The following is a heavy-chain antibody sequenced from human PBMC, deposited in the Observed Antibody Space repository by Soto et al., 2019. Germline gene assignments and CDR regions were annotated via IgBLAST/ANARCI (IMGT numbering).Heavy chain of an antibody. CDR1: GGSISSGGYY. Sequence: SETLSLTCTVSGGSISSGGYYWSWIRQHPGKGLEWIGYIYYSGSTYYNPSLKSRVTISVDTSKNQFSLELSSVTAADTAVYYCARVRCSSTSCPYYYYYYMDVWGKGTTVTVSS. D-gene: IGHD2-2*01. CDR3: ARVRCSSTSCPYYYYYYMDV. CDR2: IYYSGST. J-gene: IGHJ6*03. V-gene: IGHV4-31*03.